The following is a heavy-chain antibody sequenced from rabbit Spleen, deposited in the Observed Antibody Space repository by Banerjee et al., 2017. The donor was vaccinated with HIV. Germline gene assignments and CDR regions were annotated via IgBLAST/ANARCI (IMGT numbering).Heavy chain of an antibody. V-gene: IGHV1S45*01. CDR1: GFSFSSSYW. Sequence: QEQLVESGGGLVKPGGTLTLTCTVSGFSFSSSYWICWVRQAPGKGLEWIACIDTSDGDADGANWPKGRFTISKTSSTTVTLQMTGLTAADTATYYCARNYVNTFDPWVPGPLVTVS. D-gene: IGHD1-1*01. J-gene: IGHJ2*01. CDR2: IDTSDGDA. CDR3: ARNYVNTFDP.